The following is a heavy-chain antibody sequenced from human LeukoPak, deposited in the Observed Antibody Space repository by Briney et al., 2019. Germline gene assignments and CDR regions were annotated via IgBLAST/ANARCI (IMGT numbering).Heavy chain of an antibody. J-gene: IGHJ4*02. CDR2: INGDGSET. V-gene: IGHV3-74*01. CDR3: ARVRRGDDFSPFDY. Sequence: GGSLRLSCAASGFTFSNFWIYWVRHAPGKGLVWVSRINGDGSETIHADSVKGRFTISRDNAKNTLYLQMNSLRTEDTSVYYCARVRRGDDFSPFDYWGQGTLVTVSS. CDR1: GFTFSNFW. D-gene: IGHD4-11*01.